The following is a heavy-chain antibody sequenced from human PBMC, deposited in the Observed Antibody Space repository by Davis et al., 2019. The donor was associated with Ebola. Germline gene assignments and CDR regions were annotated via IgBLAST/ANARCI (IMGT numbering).Heavy chain of an antibody. V-gene: IGHV1-24*01. J-gene: IGHJ6*02. D-gene: IGHD2-15*01. CDR3: ARDRLGGSRYYYYGMDV. CDR1: GYTLTELS. Sequence: ASVKVSCKVSGYTLTELSMHWVRQPPGKGLEWMGGFDPEDGETIYAQKFQGRVTMTEDTSTDTAYMELSSLRSEDTAVYYCARDRLGGSRYYYYGMDVWGQGTTVTVSS. CDR2: FDPEDGET.